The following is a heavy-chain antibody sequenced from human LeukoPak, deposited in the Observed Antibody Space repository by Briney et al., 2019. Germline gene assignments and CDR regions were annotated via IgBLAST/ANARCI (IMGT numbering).Heavy chain of an antibody. CDR2: ISYDGSNK. J-gene: IGHJ3*02. V-gene: IGHV3-30-3*01. CDR1: GFTFSSYA. D-gene: IGHD2-21*02. Sequence: HPGGSLRLSCAASGFTFSSYAMHWVRQAPGKGLEWVAVISYDGSNKYYADSVKGRFTISRDNSKNTLYLQMNSLRAEDTAVYYCARSLYCGGDCYSRMAFDIWGQGTMVTVSS. CDR3: ARSLYCGGDCYSRMAFDI.